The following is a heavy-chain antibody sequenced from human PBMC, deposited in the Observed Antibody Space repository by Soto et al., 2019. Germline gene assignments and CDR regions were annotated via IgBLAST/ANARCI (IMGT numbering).Heavy chain of an antibody. CDR3: ARIPYSDTDPCP. V-gene: IGHV3-74*01. D-gene: IGHD1-26*01. CDR1: GFAFSTKW. CDR2: INIDGTTT. J-gene: IGHJ5*02. Sequence: EVQLVESGGGLVQPGGSLRLSCAASGFAFSTKWMHWVRQGPGKGLVWVSRINIDGTTTNYAHSVKGRFTISRDNAKNMLYLQMDSLRAEDTAVYYCARIPYSDTDPCPWGQGTLVTVSS.